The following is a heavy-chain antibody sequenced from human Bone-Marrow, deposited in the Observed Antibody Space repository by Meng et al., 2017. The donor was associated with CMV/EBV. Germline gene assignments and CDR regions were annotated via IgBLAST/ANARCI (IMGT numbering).Heavy chain of an antibody. CDR2: ITATSDYI. Sequence: GESLKISCLASGFTFSRYSMDWVRHVPGKGLEWVASITATSDYIHYGDSVRGRFTISRDNAKNSLSLQMDGLRVEDTGVYYCARDGDIAGLGLNWWGDYGMDVWGQGTTVTVSS. D-gene: IGHD2-8*02. J-gene: IGHJ6*02. V-gene: IGHV3-21*01. CDR3: ARDGDIAGLGLNWWGDYGMDV. CDR1: GFTFSRYS.